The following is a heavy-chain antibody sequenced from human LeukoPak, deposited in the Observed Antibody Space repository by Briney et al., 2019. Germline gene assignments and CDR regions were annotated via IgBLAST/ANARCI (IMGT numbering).Heavy chain of an antibody. V-gene: IGHV1-18*01. J-gene: IGHJ6*04. CDR2: ISAYNGNT. CDR1: GYTFTSYG. Sequence: GASVKVSCKASGYTFTSYGISWVRQAPGQGLEWMGWISAYNGNTNYAQKLQGRVTMTTDTSTSTAYMELSSLRSEDTAVYYCARGLGYCNGPSGRCLVYYYGMDVWGKGTTVTVSS. CDR3: ARGLGYCNGPSGRCLVYYYGMDV. D-gene: IGHD2-15*01.